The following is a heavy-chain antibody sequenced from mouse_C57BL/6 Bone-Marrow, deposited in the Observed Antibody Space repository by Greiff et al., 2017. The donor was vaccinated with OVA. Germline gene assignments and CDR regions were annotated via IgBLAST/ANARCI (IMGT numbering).Heavy chain of an antibody. CDR3: ARNGFYYAMDY. V-gene: IGHV1-59*01. D-gene: IGHD1-2*01. J-gene: IGHJ4*01. CDR1: GYTFTSYW. Sequence: VQLQQSGAELVRPGTSVKLSCKASGYTFTSYWMHWVKQRPGQGLEWIGVIDPSDSYTNYNQKFKGKATLTVDTSSSTAYMQLSSLTSEDSAVYYCARNGFYYAMDYWGQGTSVTVSS. CDR2: IDPSDSYT.